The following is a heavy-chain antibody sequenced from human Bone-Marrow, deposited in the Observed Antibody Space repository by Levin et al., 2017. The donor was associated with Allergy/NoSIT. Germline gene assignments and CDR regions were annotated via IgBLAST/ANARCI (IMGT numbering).Heavy chain of an antibody. J-gene: IGHJ4*02. D-gene: IGHD1-26*01. CDR1: GYIFTDHY. CDR2: IIPYSGDT. V-gene: IGHV1-2*02. Sequence: GGSLRLSCKASGYIFTDHYMHWVRQAPGQGLEWMGWIIPYSGDTNYEQKFQGRVTMTRDTTITTVYMELASLTPDDTAIYYCARDYGSSREFDSWGQGTLVTVSS. CDR3: ARDYGSSREFDS.